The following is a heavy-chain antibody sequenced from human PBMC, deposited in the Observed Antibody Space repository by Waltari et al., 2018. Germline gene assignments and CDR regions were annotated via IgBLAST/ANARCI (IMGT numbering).Heavy chain of an antibody. Sequence: QVQLQESGPGLVKPSETLSLTCTVSGGSISSYYWSWIRQPPGKGLDWIGYIYYSGSTNYNPSLKSRVTISVDTSKNQFSLKLSSVTAADTAVYYCASLSGGYFDYWGQGTLVTVSS. CDR2: IYYSGST. CDR1: GGSISSYY. V-gene: IGHV4-59*01. CDR3: ASLSGGYFDY. J-gene: IGHJ4*02.